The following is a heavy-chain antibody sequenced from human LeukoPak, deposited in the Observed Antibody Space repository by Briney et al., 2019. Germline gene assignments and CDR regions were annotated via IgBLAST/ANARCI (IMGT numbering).Heavy chain of an antibody. CDR1: GFTFSSYW. CDR2: INSDGRSI. CDR3: ARAPRYYDILTGSYYYYGMDV. D-gene: IGHD3-9*01. V-gene: IGHV3-74*01. J-gene: IGHJ6*04. Sequence: GGSLRLSCAASGFTFSSYWMHWVRQVPGKGLVWVSRINSDGRSISYADSVKDRFTISRDNAKNALDLQMNSLRGEDTAVYYCARAPRYYDILTGSYYYYGMDVWGKGTTVTVSS.